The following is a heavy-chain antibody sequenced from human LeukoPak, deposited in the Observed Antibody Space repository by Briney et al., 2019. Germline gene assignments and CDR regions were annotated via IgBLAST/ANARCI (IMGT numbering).Heavy chain of an antibody. CDR1: GYTFNTYF. CDR3: ARALPHRRLMDTTMEQHWFDP. J-gene: IGHJ5*02. CDR2: INPSGGST. Sequence: GASVKVSCKASGYTFNTYFMHWVRQAPGQGLEWMGLINPSGGSTRYAQKFQGRVTMTRDMSTSTVYMELSSLRSEDTAVYYCARALPHRRLMDTTMEQHWFDPWGQGTLVTVSS. V-gene: IGHV1-46*02. D-gene: IGHD5-18*01.